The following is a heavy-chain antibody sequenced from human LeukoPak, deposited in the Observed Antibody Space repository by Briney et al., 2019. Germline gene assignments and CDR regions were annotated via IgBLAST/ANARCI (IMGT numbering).Heavy chain of an antibody. Sequence: SETLSLTCTVSGGSISSSSYYWGWIRQPPGKGLEWIGSIYYSGSTYYNPPLKSRVTISVDTSKNQFSLKLSSVTAADTAVYYCASWSGYYSGWFDPWGQGTLVTVSS. V-gene: IGHV4-39*01. CDR1: GGSISSSSYY. CDR3: ASWSGYYSGWFDP. J-gene: IGHJ5*02. D-gene: IGHD3-3*01. CDR2: IYYSGST.